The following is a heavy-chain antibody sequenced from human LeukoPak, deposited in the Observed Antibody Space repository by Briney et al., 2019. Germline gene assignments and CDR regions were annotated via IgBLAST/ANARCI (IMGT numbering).Heavy chain of an antibody. J-gene: IGHJ4*01. Sequence: GGSLRLSCAASGFTLSSNYMSWVRQAPGKGLEWVSLLDSGVSAFYADSMKGRFTISRDNSKNTLYLQMNSLRAEDTAVYYCATGRIQLWYAYWGHGTLVTVSS. CDR2: LDSGVSA. V-gene: IGHV3-53*01. CDR1: GFTLSSNY. CDR3: ATGRIQLWYAY. D-gene: IGHD5-18*01.